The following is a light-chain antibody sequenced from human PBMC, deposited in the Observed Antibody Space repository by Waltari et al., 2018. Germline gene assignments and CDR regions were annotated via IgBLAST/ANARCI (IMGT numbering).Light chain of an antibody. CDR1: NSDHGDYSY. CDR3: CTYAGTGIAT. CDR2: DFG. V-gene: IGLV2-14*03. J-gene: IGLJ3*02. Sequence: QSVLTQPASVSGSPGQSIPISCPGVNSDHGDYSYVSLYQQYPGEVPKLIIYDFGERPSGVSYRFSGTKSGNTASLTISGLQAEDEAHYYCCTYAGTGIATFGGGTKVTVL.